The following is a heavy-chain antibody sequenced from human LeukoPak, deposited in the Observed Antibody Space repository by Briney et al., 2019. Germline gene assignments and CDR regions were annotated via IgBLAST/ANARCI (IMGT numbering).Heavy chain of an antibody. CDR2: ISGSGSGT. D-gene: IGHD6-13*01. V-gene: IGHV3-23*01. Sequence: GGSLRLSCAASGFTFSSYAMSWVRQAPGEGLQWVSGISGSGSGTYYADSVKGRFTISRDNAKNTLYLQMNSLRAEDTAVYYCARDAFGGIATAASGYNWFDPWGQGTLVTVSS. J-gene: IGHJ5*02. CDR1: GFTFSSYA. CDR3: ARDAFGGIATAASGYNWFDP.